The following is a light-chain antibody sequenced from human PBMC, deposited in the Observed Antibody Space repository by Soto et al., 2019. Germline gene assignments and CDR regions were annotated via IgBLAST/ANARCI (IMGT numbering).Light chain of an antibody. V-gene: IGLV2-11*01. CDR2: DVS. CDR1: ISDFVVYNY. CDR3: CSYAGSYTYV. J-gene: IGLJ1*01. Sequence: QSALTQPASVSGSPGQSITISCSGTISDFVVYNYVSWYQQHPGKAPKLMLYDVSKRPSGVPDRFSGSKSGNTASLTISGLQAEDEADYYCCSYAGSYTYVFGTGTKVTVL.